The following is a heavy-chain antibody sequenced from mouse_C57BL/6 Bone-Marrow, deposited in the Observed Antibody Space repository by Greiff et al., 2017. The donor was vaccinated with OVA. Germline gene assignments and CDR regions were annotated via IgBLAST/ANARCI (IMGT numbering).Heavy chain of an antibody. Sequence: VQLQQSGPELVKPGASVKISCKASGYTFTDYYMNWVKQSHGKSLEWIGDINPNNGGTSYNQKFKGKATLTVDKSSSTAYMELRSLTSEDSAVYYCARKDYGSSYEDDYWGQGTTLTVSS. V-gene: IGHV1-26*01. CDR1: GYTFTDYY. D-gene: IGHD1-1*01. J-gene: IGHJ2*01. CDR3: ARKDYGSSYEDDY. CDR2: INPNNGGT.